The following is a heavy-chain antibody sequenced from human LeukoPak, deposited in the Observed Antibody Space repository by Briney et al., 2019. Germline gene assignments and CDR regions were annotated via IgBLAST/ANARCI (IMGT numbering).Heavy chain of an antibody. CDR3: ARAHYYDSSGYYAVGFRVWFDP. Sequence: KPSETLSLTCAVYGGSSSGYYWSWIRQPPGKGLEWIGEINHSGSTNYNPSLKSRVTISVDTSKNQFSLKLSSVTAADTAMYYCARAHYYDSSGYYAVGFRVWFDPWGQGTLVTVSS. CDR2: INHSGST. D-gene: IGHD3-22*01. V-gene: IGHV4-34*01. J-gene: IGHJ5*02. CDR1: GGSSSGYY.